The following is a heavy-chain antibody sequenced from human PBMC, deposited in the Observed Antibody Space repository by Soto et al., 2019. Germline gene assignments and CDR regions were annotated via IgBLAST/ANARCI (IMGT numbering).Heavy chain of an antibody. CDR1: GYTSTNYG. D-gene: IGHD4-4*01. CDR2: INAGSGNT. CDR3: ARDVSNRTYYYYYYGMDV. Sequence: ASVKVSCKASGYTSTNYGMHWVRQAPGQRLEWMGWINAGSGNTKYAQKFQGRVTITRDTSASTVYMELSSLRSEDTAVYYCARDVSNRTYYYYYYGMDVWGQGTTVTVSS. J-gene: IGHJ6*02. V-gene: IGHV1-3*01.